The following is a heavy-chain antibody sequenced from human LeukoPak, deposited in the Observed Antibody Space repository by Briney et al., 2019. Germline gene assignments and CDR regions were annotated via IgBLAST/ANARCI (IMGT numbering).Heavy chain of an antibody. D-gene: IGHD6-19*01. CDR2: IYHSGST. J-gene: IGHJ5*02. V-gene: IGHV4-38-2*02. CDR1: GYSINTGYF. CDR3: ARDGYSSGWAFDP. Sequence: SETLSLTCAVSGYSINTGYFWGWIRQPPGKGLEWIGTIYHSGSTYYNPSLKSRVTISVDTSKNQFSLKLSSVTAADTAVYYCARDGYSSGWAFDPWGQGTLVTVSS.